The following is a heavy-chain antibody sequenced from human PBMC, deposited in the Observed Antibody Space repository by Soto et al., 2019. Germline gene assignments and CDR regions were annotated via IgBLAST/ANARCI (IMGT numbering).Heavy chain of an antibody. V-gene: IGHV4-30-2*01. CDR1: GGSISSGGYS. J-gene: IGHJ4*02. CDR3: ARGMTTVTTFDY. D-gene: IGHD4-17*01. Sequence: QLQLQESGSGLVKPSQTLSLTCAGSGGSISSGGYSWSWIRQPPGKGLEWIGYIYHSGSTYSNPSLKSRVTSSVDRSKNQVALKLGSVTAADTAVYYCARGMTTVTTFDYWGQGTLVTVSS. CDR2: IYHSGST.